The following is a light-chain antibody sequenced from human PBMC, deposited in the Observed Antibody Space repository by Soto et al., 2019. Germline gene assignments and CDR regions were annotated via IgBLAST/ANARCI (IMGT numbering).Light chain of an antibody. CDR2: GAS. CDR1: QSVSSSY. Sequence: EIVLTQSPGTLSLSPGERATLSCRASQSVSSSYLAWYQQKPGQAPRLLLYGASSRATGIPDRFSGGGSGTDFSLTISRLEPEDSAVFYCQQYGSSPLFTCGPGTKVDIK. V-gene: IGKV3-20*01. CDR3: QQYGSSPLFT. J-gene: IGKJ3*01.